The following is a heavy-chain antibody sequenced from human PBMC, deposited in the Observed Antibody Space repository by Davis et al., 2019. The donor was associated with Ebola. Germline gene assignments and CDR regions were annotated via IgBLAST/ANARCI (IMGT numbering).Heavy chain of an antibody. V-gene: IGHV3-23*01. CDR3: ARVGSSGEVFDY. J-gene: IGHJ4*02. Sequence: GESLKISCAASGFTSGRYAMSWVRQAPGKGLEWVAAITDTGGRTHYADSVKGRFTISRDNAKNSLYLQMKSLRAEDTAVYYCARVGSSGEVFDYWGQGTLVTVSS. CDR1: GFTSGRYA. CDR2: ITDTGGRT. D-gene: IGHD6-6*01.